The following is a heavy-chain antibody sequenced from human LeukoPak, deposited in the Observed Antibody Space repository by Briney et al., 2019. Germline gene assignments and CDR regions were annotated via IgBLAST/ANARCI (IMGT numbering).Heavy chain of an antibody. Sequence: GSSVKVSCKASGYTFTSYYMHWVRQAPGQGLEWMGIINPSGGSTGYAQKFQGRVTMTRDTSTSTVFMELSSLGSEDTAMYYCARGSGSYLNCFDYWGQGTLVTVSS. CDR1: GYTFTSYY. V-gene: IGHV1-46*01. J-gene: IGHJ4*02. CDR3: ARGSGSYLNCFDY. CDR2: INPSGGST. D-gene: IGHD1-26*01.